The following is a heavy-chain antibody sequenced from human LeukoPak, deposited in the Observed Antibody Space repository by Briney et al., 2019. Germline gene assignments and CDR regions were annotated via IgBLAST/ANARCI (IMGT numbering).Heavy chain of an antibody. CDR1: GFTFSSYS. J-gene: IGHJ6*03. CDR2: ISGSGGST. CDR3: AKAGYDNLGYMDV. D-gene: IGHD3-9*01. Sequence: GGSLRLSCAASGFTFSSYSMNWVRQAPGKGLEWVSGISGSGGSTYYADSVKGRFTISRDNSKNTLYLQMNSLRAEDTAVYYCAKAGYDNLGYMDVWGKGTTVTVSS. V-gene: IGHV3-23*01.